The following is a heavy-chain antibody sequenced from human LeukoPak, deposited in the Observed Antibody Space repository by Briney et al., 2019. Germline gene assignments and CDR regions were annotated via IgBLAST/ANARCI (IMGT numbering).Heavy chain of an antibody. V-gene: IGHV3-7*01. CDR1: GFTFSSYW. CDR3: ARDGFLGYIYGSHFDY. D-gene: IGHD5-18*01. Sequence: PGGSLRLSCAASGFTFSSYWMSWVRQAPGKGLEWVANIKQDGSEKYYVDSVKGRFTISRDNAKNSLYLQMNSLRAEDTAVYYCARDGFLGYIYGSHFDYWGQGTLVTVSS. CDR2: IKQDGSEK. J-gene: IGHJ4*02.